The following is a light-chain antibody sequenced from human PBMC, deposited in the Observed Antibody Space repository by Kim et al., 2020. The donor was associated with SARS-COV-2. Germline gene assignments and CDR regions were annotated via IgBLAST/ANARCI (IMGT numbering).Light chain of an antibody. CDR3: QVWDSSTVV. CDR2: RDS. V-gene: IGLV3-9*01. Sequence: VAVGQTARIPCGGKNIGSKNVHWYQQKPGQAPVLVIYRDSNRPSGIPERFSGSNSGNTATLTISRAQAGDEADYYCQVWDSSTVVFGGGTQLTVL. CDR1: NIGSKN. J-gene: IGLJ2*01.